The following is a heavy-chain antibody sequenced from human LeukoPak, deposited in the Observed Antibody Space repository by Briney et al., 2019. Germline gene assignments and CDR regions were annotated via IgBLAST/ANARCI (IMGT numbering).Heavy chain of an antibody. J-gene: IGHJ4*02. CDR1: DGSISSYY. CDR3: ARGGSGSYDVGYYFDS. CDR2: IYYSGYT. Sequence: SETLSLTCAVSDGSISSYYWNWIRQPPGKGPEWIGFIYYSGYTNYNPSLKSRVTISLDTSRNQFSLKLSSVTAADTAVYYCARGGSGSYDVGYYFDSWGQGTLVTVSS. V-gene: IGHV4-59*01. D-gene: IGHD1-26*01.